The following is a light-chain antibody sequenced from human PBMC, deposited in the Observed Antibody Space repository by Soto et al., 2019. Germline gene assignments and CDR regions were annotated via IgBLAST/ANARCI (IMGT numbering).Light chain of an antibody. CDR3: QQRDSWPLT. J-gene: IGKJ4*01. CDR2: DVS. Sequence: ENVLTQSPATLSLSPGEGATLSCRASESVGSDLPWYQQKPGQPPRLLIYDVSGRATGVPARFSGSGSGTDFTLTISSLEPEDFAVYYCQQRDSWPLTFGGGTKVEIK. V-gene: IGKV3-11*01. CDR1: ESVGSD.